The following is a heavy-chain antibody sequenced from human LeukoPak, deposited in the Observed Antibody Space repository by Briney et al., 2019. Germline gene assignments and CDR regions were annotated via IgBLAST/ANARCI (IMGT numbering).Heavy chain of an antibody. V-gene: IGHV3-21*01. CDR2: ISSSSSYI. CDR1: GFTFSSYS. CDR3: ARGSITGTLPEDY. D-gene: IGHD1-20*01. Sequence: PGGSLRLSCAASGFTFSSYSMNWVRQAPGKGLEWVSSISSSSSYIYYADSVKGRFTISRDNAKNSLYLQMNSLRAEDTAVYYCARGSITGTLPEDYWGQGTLVTVSS. J-gene: IGHJ4*02.